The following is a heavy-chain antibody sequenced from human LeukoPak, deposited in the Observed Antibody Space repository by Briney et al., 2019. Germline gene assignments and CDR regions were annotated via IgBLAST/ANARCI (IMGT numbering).Heavy chain of an antibody. CDR1: GFTFSNAW. V-gene: IGHV3-21*01. J-gene: IGHJ4*02. CDR3: ARDRGGYYYDSSASFAYYFDY. CDR2: ISSSGSYI. Sequence: IPGGSLRLSCAASGFTFSNAWMSWVRQAPGKGLEWVSSISSSGSYIYYADSVKGRFTISRDNAKNSLYLQMNSLRAEDTAVYYCARDRGGYYYDSSASFAYYFDYWGQGTLVTVSS. D-gene: IGHD3-22*01.